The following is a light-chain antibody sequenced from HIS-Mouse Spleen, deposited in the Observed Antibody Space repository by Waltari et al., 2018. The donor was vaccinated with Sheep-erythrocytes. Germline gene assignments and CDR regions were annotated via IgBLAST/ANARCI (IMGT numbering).Light chain of an antibody. CDR2: EVS. CDR1: SSDVGGYNL. CDR3: CSYAGSSTPWV. V-gene: IGLV2-23*02. J-gene: IGLJ3*02. Sequence: QSALTQPASVSGSPGQSITISRTVTSSDVGGYNLFPWYQQPPGKAPKLMIYEVSKRPSGVSNRFSGSKSGNTASLTISGLQAEDEADYYCCSYAGSSTPWVFGGGTKLTVL.